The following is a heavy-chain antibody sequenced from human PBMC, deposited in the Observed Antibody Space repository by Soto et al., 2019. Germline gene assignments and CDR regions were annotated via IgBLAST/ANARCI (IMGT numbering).Heavy chain of an antibody. CDR3: ARCGGGSCYYNYYYGMDV. CDR1: GGTFNSYA. CDR2: IIPIFGTA. Sequence: QVQLVQSGAEVKKPGSSVKVSCKASGGTFNSYAISWVRQAPGQGLEWMGGIIPIFGTANYAQKFQGRVTITADESTSTAYMELSSLRSEDTAVYYCARCGGGSCYYNYYYGMDVWGQGTTVTVSS. J-gene: IGHJ6*02. D-gene: IGHD2-15*01. V-gene: IGHV1-69*01.